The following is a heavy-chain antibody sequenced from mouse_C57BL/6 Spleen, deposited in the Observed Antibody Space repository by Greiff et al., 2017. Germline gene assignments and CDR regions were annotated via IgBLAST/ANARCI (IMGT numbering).Heavy chain of an antibody. CDR1: GYSITSGYY. D-gene: IGHD2-5*01. V-gene: IGHV3-6*01. CDR2: ISYDGSN. CDR3: AREAYYSNYFDY. J-gene: IGHJ2*01. Sequence: VQLQQSGPGLVKPSQSLSLTCSVTGYSITSGYYWNWIRQFPGNKLEWMGYISYDGSNNYNPSLKNRISITRDTSKNQFFLKLNSVTTEDTATYYCAREAYYSNYFDYWGQGTTLTVSS.